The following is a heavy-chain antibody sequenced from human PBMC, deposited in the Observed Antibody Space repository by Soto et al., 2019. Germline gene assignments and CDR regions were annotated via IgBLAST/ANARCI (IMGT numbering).Heavy chain of an antibody. V-gene: IGHV4-39*01. CDR1: SASISSSSYT. CDR3: ARVHKGAAVAGTPNY. D-gene: IGHD6-19*01. Sequence: SETLSLTCTVSSASISSSSYTWGWIRQPPGKGLEWIGSIYYSGTTYYNPSLNSRVTVSVDTSKNQFSLKVTSVTAADTAVYYCARVHKGAAVAGTPNYWGRGTLVTVS. CDR2: IYYSGTT. J-gene: IGHJ4*02.